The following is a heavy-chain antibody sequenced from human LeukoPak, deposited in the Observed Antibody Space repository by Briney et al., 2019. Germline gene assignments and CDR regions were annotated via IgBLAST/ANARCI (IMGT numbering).Heavy chain of an antibody. J-gene: IGHJ4*02. CDR1: GFTFNDYA. V-gene: IGHV3-9*01. D-gene: IGHD2-15*01. CDR3: AKDLLALFQAIDS. CDR2: ISWNSGII. Sequence: GRSLRLSCAASGFTFNDYAMQWVRQAPGKGLEWVSGISWNSGIIGYADSVKGRFIISRDNVKNSLYLQMNSLRAEDTALYYCAKDLLALFQAIDSWGQGTLVTVSS.